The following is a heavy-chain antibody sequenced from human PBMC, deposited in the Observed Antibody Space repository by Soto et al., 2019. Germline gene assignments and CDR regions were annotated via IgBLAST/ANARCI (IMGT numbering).Heavy chain of an antibody. CDR2: INPNSADT. J-gene: IGHJ4*02. D-gene: IGHD3-16*01. V-gene: IGHV1-2*02. CDR1: GYAFTDFS. CDR3: ASPTFGGVTYYLPH. Sequence: ASVKVSCKASGYAFTDFSIHWVRQAPGQGLEWMGWINPNSADTNYAQKFQARVSMTRDTSTDTAYMSLSGLTYDDTAVYYCASPTFGGVTYYLPHWGQGTLVTVSS.